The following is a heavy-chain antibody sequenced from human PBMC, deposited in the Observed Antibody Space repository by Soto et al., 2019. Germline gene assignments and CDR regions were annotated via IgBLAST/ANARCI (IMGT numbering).Heavy chain of an antibody. J-gene: IGHJ4*02. CDR3: ARDRGYYESSGYYSTDY. D-gene: IGHD3-22*01. V-gene: IGHV1-69*01. CDR2: IIPLFGTA. CDR1: GGTFSSYA. Sequence: QVQLVQSGAEVKKPGSSVKVSCKASGGTFSSYAISWVRQAPGQGLEWMGGIIPLFGTANYAEKFQGRVKITADETTSTAYMELSSMRSEDTTVYYCARDRGYYESSGYYSTDYWGQGTLVTVSS.